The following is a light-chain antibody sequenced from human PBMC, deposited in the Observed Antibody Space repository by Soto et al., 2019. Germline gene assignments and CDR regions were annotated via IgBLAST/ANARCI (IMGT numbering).Light chain of an antibody. J-gene: IGKJ1*01. CDR3: QQYGTSPRT. V-gene: IGKV3-20*01. CDR1: QSVSSSY. CDR2: ATS. Sequence: EIVLTQSPGPLSLSPGERATLSCRASQSVSSSYLAWYQQKPGQAPRLLIYATSSRATGIPDRFSGSGSQTDFTLTISRLEAEDFAVYYCQQYGTSPRTFGQGTKVDI.